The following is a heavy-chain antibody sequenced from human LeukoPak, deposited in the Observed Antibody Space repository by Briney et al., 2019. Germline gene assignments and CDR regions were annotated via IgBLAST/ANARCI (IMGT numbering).Heavy chain of an antibody. D-gene: IGHD2-2*01. Sequence: PGGSLRLSCAASGFTFSSYSMNWVRQAPGKGLEWVSSISSSSSYIYYADSVKGRITISRDNAKNSLYLQMNSLRAEDTAVYYCARSCSSTSCYELGYYYYYYIDVWGKGTTVTVSS. CDR2: ISSSSSYI. CDR1: GFTFSSYS. CDR3: ARSCSSTSCYELGYYYYYYIDV. J-gene: IGHJ6*03. V-gene: IGHV3-21*01.